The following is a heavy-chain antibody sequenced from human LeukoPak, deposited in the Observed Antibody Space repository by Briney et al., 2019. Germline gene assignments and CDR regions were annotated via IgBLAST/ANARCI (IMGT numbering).Heavy chain of an antibody. Sequence: ASVKVSCKASGGTFSGYAISWVRQAPGQGLEWMGRIIPIFGTANYAQKFQGRVTITTDESTSTAYMELSSLRSEDTAVYYCASSVRLDGSTGYWGQGTLVTVSS. J-gene: IGHJ4*02. D-gene: IGHD5/OR15-5a*01. V-gene: IGHV1-69*05. CDR1: GGTFSGYA. CDR2: IIPIFGTA. CDR3: ASSVRLDGSTGY.